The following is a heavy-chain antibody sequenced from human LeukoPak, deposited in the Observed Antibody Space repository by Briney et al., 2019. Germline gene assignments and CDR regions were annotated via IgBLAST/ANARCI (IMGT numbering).Heavy chain of an antibody. D-gene: IGHD3-22*01. CDR3: VTYYYDSSGYPLLGNY. J-gene: IGHJ4*02. Sequence: ASVKVSCMASGYTFTSYGISWVRQAPGQGLEWMGWISAYNGNTNYAQKLQGRVTMTTDTSTSTAYMELRSLRSDDTAVYYCVTYYYDSSGYPLLGNYWGQGTLVTVSS. CDR1: GYTFTSYG. CDR2: ISAYNGNT. V-gene: IGHV1-18*01.